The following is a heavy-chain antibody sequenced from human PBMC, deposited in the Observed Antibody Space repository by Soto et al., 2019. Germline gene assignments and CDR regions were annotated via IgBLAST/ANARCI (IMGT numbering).Heavy chain of an antibody. D-gene: IGHD2-2*01. CDR2: ISGSGGST. CDR1: GFTFSSYA. V-gene: IGHV3-23*01. J-gene: IGHJ6*03. Sequence: EVQLLESGGGLVQPGGSLRLSCAASGFTFSSYAMSWVRQAPGKGLEWVSAISGSGGSTYYADSVKGRFTISRDNSKNTLYLQMNSLRAEDTAVYYCAKSPGRGVVPAAMEVYYYYYMDVWGKGTTVTVSS. CDR3: AKSPGRGVVPAAMEVYYYYYMDV.